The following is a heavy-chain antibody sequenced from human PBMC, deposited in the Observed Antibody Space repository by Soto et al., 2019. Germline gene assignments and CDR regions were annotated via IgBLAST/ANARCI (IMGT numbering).Heavy chain of an antibody. D-gene: IGHD6-13*01. V-gene: IGHV3-23*01. J-gene: IGHJ4*02. CDR2: IKDSGDST. Sequence: GGSMRLSCAASGFRFSNYSMHWVRKAPGKGLEWVSTIKDSGDSTYYLDSVRGRFTIARDYSRNTLYLQMTSLRAEDTPLYHCVKGGARYTSCRYANWGQGILVTVSP. CDR1: GFRFSNYS. CDR3: VKGGARYTSCRYAN.